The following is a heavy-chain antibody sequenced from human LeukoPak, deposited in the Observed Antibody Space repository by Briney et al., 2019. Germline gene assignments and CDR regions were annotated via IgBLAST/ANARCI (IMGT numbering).Heavy chain of an antibody. J-gene: IGHJ1*01. CDR2: ISGSGGST. V-gene: IGHV3-23*01. CDR1: GFTFRSYA. D-gene: IGHD4-17*01. Sequence: PGGSLRLFCGVSGFTFRSYAMSWVRQAPGKGLEWVSVISGSGGSTYYADSVKGRFTISRDNSKNTLYLQMNSLRAEDTAVYYCAKEIYGDSTGGRFQHWGQGTLVTVSS. CDR3: AKEIYGDSTGGRFQH.